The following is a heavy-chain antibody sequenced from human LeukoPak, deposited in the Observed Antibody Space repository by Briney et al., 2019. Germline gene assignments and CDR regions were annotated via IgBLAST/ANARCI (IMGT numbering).Heavy chain of an antibody. V-gene: IGHV3-48*03. Sequence: PGGSLRLSCAASGFTFNTYEMNWVRQAPGKGLEWVSYISSYGTTIYSADSVKGRFTISRDNAKNSLYLQMNSLRAEDTAVYYCARDGNDSSGYSTDYWGQGTLVTVSS. D-gene: IGHD3-22*01. J-gene: IGHJ4*02. CDR3: ARDGNDSSGYSTDY. CDR1: GFTFNTYE. CDR2: ISSYGTTI.